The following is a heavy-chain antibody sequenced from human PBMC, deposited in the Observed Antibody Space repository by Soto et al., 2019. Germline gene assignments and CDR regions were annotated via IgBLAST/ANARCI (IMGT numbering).Heavy chain of an antibody. CDR1: GGSFRNYY. V-gene: IGHV4-34*01. CDR2: VNHSGEA. J-gene: IGHJ6*02. CDR3: ATGSSGFDVMDV. D-gene: IGHD6-25*01. Sequence: SETLSLTCGVYGGSFRNYYWIWVRQPPGKGLEWIGEVNHSGEATYNPSLQSRVTISLDTTNNHFSLKMTSVTAADTAIYFCATGSSGFDVMDVWGQGTTVTVSS.